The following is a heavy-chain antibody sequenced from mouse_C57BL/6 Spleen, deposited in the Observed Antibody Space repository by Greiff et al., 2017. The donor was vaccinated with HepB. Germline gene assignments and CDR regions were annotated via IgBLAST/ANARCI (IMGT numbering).Heavy chain of an antibody. D-gene: IGHD2-4*01. Sequence: QVQLQQPGAELVRPGTSVKLSCKASGYTFTSYWMHWVKQRPGQGLEWIGVIDPSDSYTNYNQKFKGKATLTVDTSSSTAYMQLISLTSEDSAVYYCARSGLPYYFDYWGQGTTLTVSS. CDR3: ARSGLPYYFDY. CDR2: IDPSDSYT. J-gene: IGHJ2*01. CDR1: GYTFTSYW. V-gene: IGHV1-59*01.